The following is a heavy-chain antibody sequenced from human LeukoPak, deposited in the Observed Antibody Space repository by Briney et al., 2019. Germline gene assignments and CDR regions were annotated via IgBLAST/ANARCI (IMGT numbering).Heavy chain of an antibody. J-gene: IGHJ4*02. CDR3: VKGDYYGAVTIIVL. V-gene: IGHV1-2*02. D-gene: IGHD3-10*01. CDR2: INPSSGDT. Sequence: ASVKLSCKASGYTFNGFYMHCGPQAPGPGLEWLGWINPSSGDTNYGQKFQGRVTMTRDTSIRTAYMELTSLRSDDTAVYYCVKGDYYGAVTIIVLWGQGTLVTVSS. CDR1: GYTFNGFY.